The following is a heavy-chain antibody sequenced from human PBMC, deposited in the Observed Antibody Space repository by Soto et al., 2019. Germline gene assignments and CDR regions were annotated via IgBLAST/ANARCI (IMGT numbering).Heavy chain of an antibody. CDR3: ARKPRPGCSSTSCYSRGAFG. CDR2: INHSGST. V-gene: IGHV4-34*01. Sequence: SETLSLTCAVYGGSFSGYYWSWIRQPPGKGLEWIGEINHSGSTNYNPSLKSRVTISVDTSKNQFSLKLSSVTAADTAVYYCARKPRPGCSSTSCYSRGAFGWGQGILVTVSS. D-gene: IGHD2-2*02. CDR1: GGSFSGYY. J-gene: IGHJ4*02.